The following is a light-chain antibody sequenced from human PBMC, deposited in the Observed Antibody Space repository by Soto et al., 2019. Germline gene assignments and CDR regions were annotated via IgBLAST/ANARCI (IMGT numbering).Light chain of an antibody. V-gene: IGLV2-8*01. CDR1: SSDIGGYNY. CDR3: SSYAGSNNLGV. CDR2: EVS. Sequence: QSALTQPPSASGSPGQSVTICCTGTSSDIGGYNYVSWYQHHPGKAPKVMIYEVSKRPSGVPDRFSGSKSGNTASLTVSGLQPEDEADYYCSSYAGSNNLGVFGGGTKLTVL. J-gene: IGLJ3*02.